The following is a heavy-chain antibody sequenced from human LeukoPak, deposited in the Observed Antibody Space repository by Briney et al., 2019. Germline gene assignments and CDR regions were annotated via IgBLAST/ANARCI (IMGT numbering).Heavy chain of an antibody. CDR1: RGSISGSIRSYY. V-gene: IGHV4-61*05. CDR2: ISSSGSV. D-gene: IGHD5-12*01. CDR3: ARIPLGYSGAYYFDY. J-gene: IGHJ4*02. Sequence: PSETLSLTCTVSRGSISGSIRSYYWGWLRQPPGKGLEWIGYISSSGSVNDNPSLRSRVTISVDTSKNQFFLNLSSVSAADTAVYYCARIPLGYSGAYYFDYWGQGTLVTVSP.